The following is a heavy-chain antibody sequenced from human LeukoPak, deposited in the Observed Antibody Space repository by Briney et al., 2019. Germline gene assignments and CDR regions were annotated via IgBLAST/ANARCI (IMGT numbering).Heavy chain of an antibody. D-gene: IGHD6-19*01. J-gene: IGHJ4*02. CDR3: ATPRGYSSGWHPFDY. CDR1: GYTLTELS. V-gene: IGHV1-24*01. CDR2: FDPEDGET. Sequence: ASVKVSCKVSGYTLTELSMHWVRQAPGKGLEWMGGFDPEDGETIYAQKFQGRVTMTEDTSTDTAYMELSSPRSEDTAVYYCATPRGYSSGWHPFDYWGQGTLVTVSS.